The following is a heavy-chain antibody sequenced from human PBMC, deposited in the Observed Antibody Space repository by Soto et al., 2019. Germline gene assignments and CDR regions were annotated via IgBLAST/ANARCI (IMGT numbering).Heavy chain of an antibody. V-gene: IGHV4-31*11. CDR2: FYHRGNV. CDR1: GVYISSDAYC. CDR3: ARYRFTATWSKFDY. D-gene: IGHD3-16*02. J-gene: IGHJ4*02. Sequence: QVRLQESGPGLVKASLTLSLTCAVSGVYISSDAYCWSRIRQRPGNGLEWIGHFYHRGNVYYNPSLRSRVTMSADTSTNQFSLELTSVTAADTAVYYCARYRFTATWSKFDYWGQGTLVNVSS.